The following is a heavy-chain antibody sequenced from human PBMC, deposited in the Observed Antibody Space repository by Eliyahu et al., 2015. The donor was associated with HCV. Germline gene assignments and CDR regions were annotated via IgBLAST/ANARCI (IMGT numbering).Heavy chain of an antibody. CDR3: ARRFSNTHGRGGFDI. CDR2: MKHRGST. J-gene: IGHJ3*02. CDR1: GGSFSGNY. D-gene: IGHD3-3*02. Sequence: QVQLQQWGAGLLKPSETLSLTCAVYGGSFSGNYWNWIRQAPGKGLEWIGEMKHRGSTNYNPSLKSRVTISGDTSKKQFSLKLSSVTAADTAVYYCARRFSNTHGRGGFDIWGQGTMVTVSS. V-gene: IGHV4-34*01.